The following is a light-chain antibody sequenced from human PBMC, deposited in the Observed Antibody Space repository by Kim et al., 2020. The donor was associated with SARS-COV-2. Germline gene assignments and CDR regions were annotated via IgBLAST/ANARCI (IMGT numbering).Light chain of an antibody. CDR3: QQYGSSPST. V-gene: IGKV3-20*01. J-gene: IGKJ4*02. CDR2: GAS. Sequence: GERSASCCRASRMVSNTYLAGYQRKPGPAPGLLVYGASSRAAGIPGRFSGGGSGTDFALTISRLEPEDFAVYYCQQYGSSPSTFGRGTKVDIK. CDR1: RMVSNTY.